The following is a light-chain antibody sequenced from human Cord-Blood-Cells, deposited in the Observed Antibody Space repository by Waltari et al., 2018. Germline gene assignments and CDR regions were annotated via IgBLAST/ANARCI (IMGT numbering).Light chain of an antibody. Sequence: DIKMTQSPSYLSASVGDRVTITCRASQSISSYLNWYLQKPGKAPKLLIYAASSLQSRVPSRFSGSGSGTDFTLTISSLQPEDFATYYCQQSYSTPYTFGQGTKLEIK. CDR2: AAS. CDR3: QQSYSTPYT. V-gene: IGKV1-39*01. J-gene: IGKJ2*01. CDR1: QSISSY.